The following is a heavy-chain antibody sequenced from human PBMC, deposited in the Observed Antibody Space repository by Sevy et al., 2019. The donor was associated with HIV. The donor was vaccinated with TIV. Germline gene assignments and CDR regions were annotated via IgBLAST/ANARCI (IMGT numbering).Heavy chain of an antibody. CDR3: ARRRYCGGDCFDAFDI. V-gene: IGHV3-11*04. J-gene: IGHJ3*02. D-gene: IGHD2-21*02. CDR1: GFTFSDDY. CDR2: ISSSGSII. Sequence: GRSLRLSCAASGFTFSDDYMSWIRQAPGKGLEWVSYISSSGSIIYNADSVKGRFTISRDNAKNSLYLQINSLRAEDTAVYYCARRRYCGGDCFDAFDIWGQGTMVTVS.